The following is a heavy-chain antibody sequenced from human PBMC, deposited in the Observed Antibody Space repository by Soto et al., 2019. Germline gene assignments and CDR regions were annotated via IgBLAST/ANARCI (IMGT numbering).Heavy chain of an antibody. D-gene: IGHD3-10*01. CDR1: GYTFTSYA. CDR2: INAGNGNT. CDR3: AREYGSGSLYYYYCGMDV. J-gene: IGHJ6*02. V-gene: IGHV1-3*01. Sequence: QVQLVQSGAEVKKPGASVKVSCKASGYTFTSYAIHWVRQAPGQRLEWMGWINAGNGNTKYSQKFQGRVNITRDTSASTAYMELSSLRSEVTAVYYCAREYGSGSLYYYYCGMDVWGQGTTVTVSS.